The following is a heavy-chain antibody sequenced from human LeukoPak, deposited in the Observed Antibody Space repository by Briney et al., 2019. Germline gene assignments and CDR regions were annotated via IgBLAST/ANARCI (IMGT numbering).Heavy chain of an antibody. Sequence: ASVKVSCKASGYTFTGYYMHWVRQAAGQGLEWMGWINPNSGGTNYAQKFQGRVTMTSDTSISTAYMELSRLRSDDTAVYYCARVDDSSGYYFDYWGQGTLVTVSS. V-gene: IGHV1-2*02. J-gene: IGHJ4*02. CDR1: GYTFTGYY. CDR3: ARVDDSSGYYFDY. D-gene: IGHD3-22*01. CDR2: INPNSGGT.